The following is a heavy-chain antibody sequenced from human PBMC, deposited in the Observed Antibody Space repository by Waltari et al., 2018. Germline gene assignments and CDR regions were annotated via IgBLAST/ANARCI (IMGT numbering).Heavy chain of an antibody. J-gene: IGHJ5*02. D-gene: IGHD6-19*01. CDR2: INHSGST. Sequence: QVQLQQWGAGLLKPSETLSLTCAVYGGSFSGYYWSWIRQPPGKGLEWIGEINHSGSTNYNPSLKSRVTISVDTSKNQFSLKLSSVTAADTAVYYCARAIAVAVSNWFDPWGQGTLVTVSS. V-gene: IGHV4-34*01. CDR3: ARAIAVAVSNWFDP. CDR1: GGSFSGYY.